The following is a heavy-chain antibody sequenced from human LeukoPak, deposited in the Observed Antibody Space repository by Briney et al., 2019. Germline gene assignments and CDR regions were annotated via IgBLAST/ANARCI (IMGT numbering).Heavy chain of an antibody. CDR2: ISSSSSTI. J-gene: IGHJ4*02. V-gene: IGHV3-48*01. CDR3: ARDGYYYDSSGVFDY. D-gene: IGHD3-22*01. Sequence: GGSLRLSCAASGFTFSSYSTNWVRQAPGKGLEWVSYISSSSSTIYYADSVKGRFTISRDNAKNSLYLQMNSLRAEDTAVYYCARDGYYYDSSGVFDYWGQGTLVTVSS. CDR1: GFTFSSYS.